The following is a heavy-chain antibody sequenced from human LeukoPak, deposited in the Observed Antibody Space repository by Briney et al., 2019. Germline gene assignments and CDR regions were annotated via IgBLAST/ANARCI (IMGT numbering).Heavy chain of an antibody. CDR3: ARGDGVIGAIGIGSWYFDL. D-gene: IGHD2/OR15-2a*01. Sequence: PSETLSLTCVLSAESFSGDSWSWIRQAPGKGLEWIGEVTRTGSTNYHPSLKSRVLISVDTSKSQFSLKVNSVTAADTGVYYCARGDGVIGAIGIGSWYFDLXXXGTLVAVSS. J-gene: IGHJ2*01. V-gene: IGHV4-34*01. CDR2: VTRTGST. CDR1: AESFSGDS.